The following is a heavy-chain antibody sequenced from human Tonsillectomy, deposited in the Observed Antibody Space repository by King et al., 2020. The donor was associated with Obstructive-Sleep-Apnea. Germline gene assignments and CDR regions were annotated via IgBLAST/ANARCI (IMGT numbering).Heavy chain of an antibody. CDR3: ARGLGQLWLKRYYYGMDV. V-gene: IGHV4-34*01. CDR1: GGSFSGYY. D-gene: IGHD5-18*01. CDR2: INHSGST. Sequence: VQLQQWGAGLLKPSEPLSLTCAVYGGSFSGYYWSWIRQPPGKGLEWIGEINHSGSTNYNPSLKSRVTISVDTSKNQFSLKLSSLTAADTAVHYCARGLGQLWLKRYYYGMDVWGQGTTVTVSS. J-gene: IGHJ6*02.